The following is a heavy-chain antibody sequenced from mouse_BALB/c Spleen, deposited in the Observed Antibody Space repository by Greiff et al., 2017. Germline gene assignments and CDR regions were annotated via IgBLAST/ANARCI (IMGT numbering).Heavy chain of an antibody. Sequence: EVKVVESGGGLVQPGGSRKLSCAASGFTFSDYGMAWVRQAPGKGPKWVAFISNLAYSIYYADTVTGRFTISRENAKNTLYLEMSSLRSEDTAMYYCARPFTTATSWFAYWGQGTLVTVSA. D-gene: IGHD1-2*01. CDR2: ISNLAYSI. CDR1: GFTFSDYG. J-gene: IGHJ3*01. V-gene: IGHV5-15*02. CDR3: ARPFTTATSWFAY.